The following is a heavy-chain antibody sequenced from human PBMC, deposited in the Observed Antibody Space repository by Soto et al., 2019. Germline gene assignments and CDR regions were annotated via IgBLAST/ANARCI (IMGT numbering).Heavy chain of an antibody. D-gene: IGHD4-4*01. J-gene: IGHJ4*02. V-gene: IGHV3-33*01. CDR3: ARASALNYSNYVFFSSFDC. Sequence: GGSLRLPCAASGFTFRSYGIHCVRQAPGKGLEWVAVIWYDGSNKYYADSVKGRFTISRDNSKNTLYLQMNSLRAEDTAVYYCARASALNYSNYVFFSSFDCWGQGTLVTVS. CDR1: GFTFRSYG. CDR2: IWYDGSNK.